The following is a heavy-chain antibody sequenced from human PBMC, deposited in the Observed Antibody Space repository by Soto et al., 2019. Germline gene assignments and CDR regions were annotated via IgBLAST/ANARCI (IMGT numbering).Heavy chain of an antibody. CDR2: TYYRSEWYK. D-gene: IGHD7-27*01. Sequence: QSLALTYAISGDSVSSNRAAWNWIRQSPSRGLEWLGSTYYRSEWYKGYAVSVKSRITIHPDTSENQSSLQLNSVTPADTAVYYCARDRGANLGSEAHFDISGQGTMVTVSS. J-gene: IGHJ3*02. V-gene: IGHV6-1*01. CDR1: GDSVSSNRAA. CDR3: ARDRGANLGSEAHFDI.